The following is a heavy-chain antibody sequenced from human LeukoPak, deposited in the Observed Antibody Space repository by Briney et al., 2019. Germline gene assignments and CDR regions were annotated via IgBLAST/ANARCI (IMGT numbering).Heavy chain of an antibody. D-gene: IGHD5-18*01. V-gene: IGHV4-4*02. J-gene: IGHJ4*02. CDR2: IYQSGSP. Sequence: KPSGTLSLTCAVSGGSISSSNWWSWVRQPPGNGLEWIGEIYQSGSPNYNPSPKSRVTISVDKSKNQFSLKLTSVTAADTAVYYCARDQGYSYGYFDFWGQGTLVTVSS. CDR3: ARDQGYSYGYFDF. CDR1: GGSISSSNW.